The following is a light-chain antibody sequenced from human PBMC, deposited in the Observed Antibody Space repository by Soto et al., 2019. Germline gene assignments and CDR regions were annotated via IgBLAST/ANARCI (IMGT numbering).Light chain of an antibody. CDR3: CSYAGGSTVV. CDR1: FSDVGSYNL. Sequence: QSVLTQPASVSGSPGQSITISCTGTFSDVGSYNLVSWYQQHPGKAPKLMIYEDTKRPSGVSNRFSGSKSGYTASLTISGLQAEDEADYYCCSYAGGSTVVFGGGTKVTVL. J-gene: IGLJ2*01. V-gene: IGLV2-23*01. CDR2: EDT.